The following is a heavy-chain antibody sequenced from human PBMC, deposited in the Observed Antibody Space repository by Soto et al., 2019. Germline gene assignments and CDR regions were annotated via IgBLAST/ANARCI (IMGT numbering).Heavy chain of an antibody. D-gene: IGHD6-13*01. CDR3: ATDLAAVTCDY. J-gene: IGHJ4*02. V-gene: IGHV1-18*01. Sequence: QVQLVKSGAEVKKPGASVKVSCKASAYTFTSYGISWVRQAPGQGLERMGWITAYNGNTNHAQKLQGRVTMTTDTSTSTAYMELRSLRSDDTAVYYFATDLAAVTCDYWCQGTLVTVSS. CDR1: AYTFTSYG. CDR2: ITAYNGNT.